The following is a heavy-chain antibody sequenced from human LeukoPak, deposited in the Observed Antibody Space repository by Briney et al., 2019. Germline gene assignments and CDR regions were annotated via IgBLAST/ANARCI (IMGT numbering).Heavy chain of an antibody. J-gene: IGHJ4*02. CDR2: ITDSGDNT. D-gene: IGHD1-26*01. Sequence: SGGSLRLSCAASGFTFSSFAMSWVRQAPGKGLEWASGITDSGDNTYYADSVKGRFTISRDNSNNMVYLQMNSLRVEDMAKYYCAKAAGGTYYRVFDSWGQGILVTVSS. V-gene: IGHV3-23*01. CDR1: GFTFSSFA. CDR3: AKAAGGTYYRVFDS.